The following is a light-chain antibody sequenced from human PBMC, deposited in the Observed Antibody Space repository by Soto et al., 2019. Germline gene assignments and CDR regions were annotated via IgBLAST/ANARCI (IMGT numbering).Light chain of an antibody. J-gene: IGKJ4*01. CDR3: QQRFTTTLT. V-gene: IGKV1-39*01. CDR1: QSVGRF. CDR2: VAS. Sequence: DIQMTQSPSSLSASAGDRVTIKCRASQSVGRFLNWYQQKPGKDPPVMINVASTLRSGVPSRFSRIASGTDFNLTIHSLQPEDFATYFCQQRFTTTLTFGELTKVDIK.